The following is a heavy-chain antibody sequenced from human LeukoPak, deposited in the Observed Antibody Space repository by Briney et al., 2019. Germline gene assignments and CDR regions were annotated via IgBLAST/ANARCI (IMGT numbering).Heavy chain of an antibody. V-gene: IGHV3-11*06. J-gene: IGHJ4*02. D-gene: IGHD6-13*01. CDR2: ISSSSSYT. CDR1: GFTFSDYY. CDR3: ASGVIIATAGSLDY. Sequence: GGSLRLSCAASGFTFSDYYMSWIRQAPGKGLEWVSYISSSSSYTNYADSVKGRFTISGDNAKNSLYLQMNSLRAEDTAVYFCASGVIIATAGSLDYWGQGTLVTVSS.